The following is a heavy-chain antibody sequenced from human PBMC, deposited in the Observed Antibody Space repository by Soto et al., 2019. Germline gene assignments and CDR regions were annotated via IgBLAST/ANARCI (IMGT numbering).Heavy chain of an antibody. CDR2: VYYSGST. CDR3: ASYANYNHF. V-gene: IGHV4-59*01. CDR1: GGSMSSYY. D-gene: IGHD4-4*01. J-gene: IGHJ4*02. Sequence: QVQLQESGPGLVKPSETLSLTCNVSGGSMSSYYWSWIRQPPGKGLEWIGYVYYSGSTNYNPSLKCRVTISVDTSKNQFSLKLSSVTAADTAVYYCASYANYNHFWGQGTLVTVSS.